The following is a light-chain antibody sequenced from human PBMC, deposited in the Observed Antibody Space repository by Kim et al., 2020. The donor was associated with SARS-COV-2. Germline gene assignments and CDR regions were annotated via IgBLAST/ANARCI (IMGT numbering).Light chain of an antibody. CDR2: AVT. Sequence: GQSVTIACTGTSSDVGGDTYVSWYQLHPGKAPNLMIYAVTERPSGVPDWFSGSKSGNTAFLTISGLQAEDEADYCCSSYADSSSLLFGGGTQLTVL. CDR3: SSYADSSSLL. CDR1: SSDVGGDTY. J-gene: IGLJ3*02. V-gene: IGLV2-11*01.